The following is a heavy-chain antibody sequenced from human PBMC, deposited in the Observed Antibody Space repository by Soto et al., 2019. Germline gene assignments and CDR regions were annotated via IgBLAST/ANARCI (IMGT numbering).Heavy chain of an antibody. D-gene: IGHD6-13*01. V-gene: IGHV3-30*18. J-gene: IGHJ2*01. CDR2: ISYDGTKK. Sequence: QVQLVESGGGVVQPGRSLRLSCAASGFTFSSFGIHWVRQVPGKGLEWVAVISYDGTKKYYSDSVKGRFTISRDNSKNTLYLQMNSLRPEDTAVYYCAKVGIAAGTDLWGRGTLVTVSS. CDR3: AKVGIAAGTDL. CDR1: GFTFSSFG.